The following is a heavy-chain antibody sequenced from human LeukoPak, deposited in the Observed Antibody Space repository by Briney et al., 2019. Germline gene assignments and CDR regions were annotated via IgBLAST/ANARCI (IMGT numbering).Heavy chain of an antibody. D-gene: IGHD5-18*01. V-gene: IGHV3-53*01. Sequence: PGGSLRLSCAASGFTFSSYAMSGVRQAPGKGLEWVSIIYRDGSTAYADSVKGRFTLSRDNFKNKLYLQMNSLRAGDTAVYYCARGGYTYGAFDYWGQGTLVTVSS. J-gene: IGHJ4*02. CDR1: GFTFSSYA. CDR2: IYRDGST. CDR3: ARGGYTYGAFDY.